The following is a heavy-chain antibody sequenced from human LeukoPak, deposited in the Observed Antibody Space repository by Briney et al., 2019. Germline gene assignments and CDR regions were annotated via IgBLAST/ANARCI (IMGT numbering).Heavy chain of an antibody. V-gene: IGHV4-34*01. CDR3: AREAYYGSGSRAGHFDY. CDR1: GGSFSGYY. Sequence: SETLSLTCAVYGGSFSGYYWSWIRQPPGKGLEWIGEINHSGSTNYNPSLKSRVTISVDTSKNQFSLKLSSVTAADTAVYYCAREAYYGSGSRAGHFDYWGQGTLVTVSS. J-gene: IGHJ4*02. D-gene: IGHD3-10*01. CDR2: INHSGST.